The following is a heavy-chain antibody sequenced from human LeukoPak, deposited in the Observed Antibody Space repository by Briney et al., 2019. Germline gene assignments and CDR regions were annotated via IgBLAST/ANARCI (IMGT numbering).Heavy chain of an antibody. V-gene: IGHV4-4*07. J-gene: IGHJ5*02. CDR2: IYTSGST. CDR1: GGSISSYY. Sequence: PSETLSLTCTVSGGSISSYYWSWIRQPAGKGLEWIGRIYTSGSTNYNPSLKSRVTMSVDTSKNQFSLKLSSVTAADTAAYYCARADFYDSSGYLFDPWGQGTLVTVSS. CDR3: ARADFYDSSGYLFDP. D-gene: IGHD3-22*01.